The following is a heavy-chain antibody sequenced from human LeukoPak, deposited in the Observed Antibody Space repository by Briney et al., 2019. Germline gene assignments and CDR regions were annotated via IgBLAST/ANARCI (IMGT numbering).Heavy chain of an antibody. Sequence: GGSLRLSCVASGFTFSSYCMSWVRQAPGKGLEWVANIQDGSDKYYVDSVKGRFTISRDNSKNSLYLQMNSLRTEDTALYYCAKEIDTLGTNAFDIWGQGTIVTVSS. J-gene: IGHJ3*02. CDR2: IQDGSDK. CDR3: AKEIDTLGTNAFDI. D-gene: IGHD2-15*01. V-gene: IGHV3-7*05. CDR1: GFTFSSYC.